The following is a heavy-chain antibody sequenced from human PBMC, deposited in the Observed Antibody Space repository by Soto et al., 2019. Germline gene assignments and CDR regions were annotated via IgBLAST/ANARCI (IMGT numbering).Heavy chain of an antibody. Sequence: GASVKVCCKASGYTFTSYGRRWVRQAPGQGLEWMGWISAYNGNTNYAQKLQGRVTMTTDTSTSTAYMELRSLRSDDTAVYYCARYQGWFGDKRARWFDPWGQGTLVTVSS. CDR2: ISAYNGNT. D-gene: IGHD3-10*01. CDR3: ARYQGWFGDKRARWFDP. J-gene: IGHJ5*02. V-gene: IGHV1-18*01. CDR1: GYTFTSYG.